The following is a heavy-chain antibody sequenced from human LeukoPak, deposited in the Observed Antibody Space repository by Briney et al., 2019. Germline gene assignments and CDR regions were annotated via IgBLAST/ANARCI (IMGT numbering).Heavy chain of an antibody. D-gene: IGHD3-22*01. CDR2: IKQDGSEK. Sequence: GGSLRLSCAASGFTFSTYWMNWVRQAPGKGLEWVANIKQDGSEKYYVDSVKGRFTISRDNAKNSLYLQMNSLRAEDTAVYYCARGPGYYYDSSGYYSSFDYWGQGTLVTVSS. V-gene: IGHV3-7*04. CDR1: GFTFSTYW. CDR3: ARGPGYYYDSSGYYSSFDY. J-gene: IGHJ4*02.